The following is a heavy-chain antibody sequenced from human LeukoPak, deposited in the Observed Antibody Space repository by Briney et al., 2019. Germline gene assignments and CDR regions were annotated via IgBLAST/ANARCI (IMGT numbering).Heavy chain of an antibody. D-gene: IGHD3-10*01. CDR2: LFYSGST. J-gene: IGHJ4*02. V-gene: IGHV4-30-4*01. CDR1: GGSIRNGDFF. CDR3: DRFALNSYGSGSYYYFDN. Sequence: SETLSLTCTVSGGSIRNGDFFWSWVRRPPGKGLEWIGYLFYSGSTYVNPSLESRVTMSVDTSKNQFSLKLSSVTAADTALYYCDRFALNSYGSGSYYYFDNWGQGTLVIVSS.